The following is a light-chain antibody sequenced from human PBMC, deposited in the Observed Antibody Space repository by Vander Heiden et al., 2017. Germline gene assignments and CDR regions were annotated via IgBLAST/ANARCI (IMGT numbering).Light chain of an antibody. CDR1: QSLLRNDRKSY. CDR2: AVS. V-gene: IGKV2D-29*01. Sequence: DIVLTQTPLSLSVTPGQPASISSKSSQSLLRNDRKSYLDWYQQKPGQPPQLLIYAVSNRYSGVPDRFSGSGSGTDFTLKISRVEAEDVGVYYCMQSIQPPITFGPGTKVDIK. CDR3: MQSIQPPIT. J-gene: IGKJ3*01.